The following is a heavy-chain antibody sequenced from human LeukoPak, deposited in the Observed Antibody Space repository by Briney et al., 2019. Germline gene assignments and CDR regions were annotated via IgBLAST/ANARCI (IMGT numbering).Heavy chain of an antibody. V-gene: IGHV3-48*02. Sequence: GGSLRLSCAASGFTFSSYGMHWVRQAPGKGLEWVSFISSTSSTIYYADSVKGRFTISRDNDKSSLYLQMSSLRDEDTAVYYCARDRIGATGSYYFDYWGQGTLVTVSS. D-gene: IGHD6-13*01. CDR3: ARDRIGATGSYYFDY. J-gene: IGHJ4*02. CDR1: GFTFSSYG. CDR2: ISSTSSTI.